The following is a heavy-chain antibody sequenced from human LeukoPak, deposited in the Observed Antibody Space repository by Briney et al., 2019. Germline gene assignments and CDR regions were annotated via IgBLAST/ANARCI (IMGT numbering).Heavy chain of an antibody. V-gene: IGHV1-46*01. CDR1: GYTFTSYY. CDR3: ARHPPTYYYDSSGYSGGTHFDY. D-gene: IGHD3-22*01. J-gene: IGHJ4*02. CDR2: INPSGGST. Sequence: GASVKVSCKASGYTFTSYYMHWVRQAPGQGLEWMGIINPSGGSTSYAQKFQGRVTITADKSTSTAYMELSSLRSENTAVYYCARHPPTYYYDSSGYSGGTHFDYWGQGTLVTVSS.